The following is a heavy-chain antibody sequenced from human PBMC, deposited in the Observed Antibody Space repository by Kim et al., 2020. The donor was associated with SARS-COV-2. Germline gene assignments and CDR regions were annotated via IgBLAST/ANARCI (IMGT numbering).Heavy chain of an antibody. CDR3: ARVRGLWFGESYYFDY. D-gene: IGHD3-10*01. CDR1: GGSISSYY. CDR2: IYYSGGT. J-gene: IGHJ4*01. Sequence: SETLSLTCTVSGGSISSYYWSWIRQPPGKGLEWIGYIYYSGGTNYNPSLTSRVTISVDTSKNQFSLKLSSVTAADTAVYYFARVRGLWFGESYYFDYWG. V-gene: IGHV4-59*13.